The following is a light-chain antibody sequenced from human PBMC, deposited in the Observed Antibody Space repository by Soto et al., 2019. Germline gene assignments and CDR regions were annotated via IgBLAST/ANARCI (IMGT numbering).Light chain of an antibody. CDR2: EDN. CDR1: SGSIASND. Sequence: NFMLTQPHSVSESPGKTVTISCTRSSGSIASNDVQWYQQRPGSAPTTVIYEDNQRPSGVPDRFSGSIDSSSNSASLTISGLKTEHEADYYCQSYDSSSVVFGGGTKLTVL. CDR3: QSYDSSSVV. V-gene: IGLV6-57*04. J-gene: IGLJ2*01.